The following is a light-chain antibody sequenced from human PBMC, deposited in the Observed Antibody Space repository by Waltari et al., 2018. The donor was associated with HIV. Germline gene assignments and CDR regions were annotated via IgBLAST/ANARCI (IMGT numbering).Light chain of an antibody. CDR1: PLAKQY. CDR3: QSADSSGSNFV. V-gene: IGLV3-25*03. CDR2: KDS. J-gene: IGLJ1*01. Sequence: SYELTQPPSVSVSPGQTARITCSGDPLAKQYAYWYQQKQGQAPVSVIYKDSERPSRIPDRFSGSRSGTTVTLIISGVQAEDEADYYCQSADSSGSNFVFGTGTKVTVL.